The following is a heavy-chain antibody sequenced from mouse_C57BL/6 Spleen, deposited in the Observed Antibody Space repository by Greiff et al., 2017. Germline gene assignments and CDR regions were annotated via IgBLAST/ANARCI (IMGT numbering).Heavy chain of an antibody. J-gene: IGHJ4*01. Sequence: QVHVKQSGAELARPGASVKMSCKASGYTFTSYTMHWVKQRPGQGLEWIGYINPSSGYTKYNQKFKDKATLTADKSSSTAYMQLSSLTSEDSAVYYCATVVATRYAMDYWGQGTSVTVSS. V-gene: IGHV1-4*01. CDR3: ATVVATRYAMDY. CDR1: GYTFTSYT. CDR2: INPSSGYT. D-gene: IGHD1-1*01.